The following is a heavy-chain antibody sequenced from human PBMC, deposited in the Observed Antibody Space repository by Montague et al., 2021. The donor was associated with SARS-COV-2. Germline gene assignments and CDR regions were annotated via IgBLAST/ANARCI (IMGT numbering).Heavy chain of an antibody. D-gene: IGHD2-8*01. V-gene: IGHV4-59*13. CDR3: ARVAREGTNVICQTYYYYFLDV. CDR1: GGSTSSYY. CDR2: MYYSGST. Sequence: SETLSLTCIVSGGSTSSYYWSWIRQPPGKGLEWIGYMYYSGSTNYNPSLKSRVTISVDTSKNQFSLKLRSVTAADTAVYYCARVAREGTNVICQTYYYYFLDVWGQGTTVTVSS. J-gene: IGHJ6*02.